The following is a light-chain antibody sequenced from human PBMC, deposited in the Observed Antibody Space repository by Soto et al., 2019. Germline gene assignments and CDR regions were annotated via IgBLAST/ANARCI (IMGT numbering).Light chain of an antibody. J-gene: IGLJ1*01. CDR1: DVGSYIL. CDR2: EGS. Sequence: QSVLTQPASVSGSPGQSITISCSDVGSYILVSWYQQYPGKGPELIIYEGSKRPSGVSNRFSGSRSGNTASLTISGLQAEDEADYYCCSYAGSGTFYVFGAGTKLTVL. CDR3: CSYAGSGTFYV. V-gene: IGLV2-23*01.